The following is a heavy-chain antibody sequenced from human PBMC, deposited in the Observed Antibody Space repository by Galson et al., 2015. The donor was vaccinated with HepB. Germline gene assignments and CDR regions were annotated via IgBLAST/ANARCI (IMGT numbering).Heavy chain of an antibody. CDR1: GGSISGSNW. D-gene: IGHD6-13*01. CDR2: IYHSGST. CDR3: ARDIAAAGTAGWFDP. J-gene: IGHJ5*02. V-gene: IGHV4-4*02. Sequence: ATLSLTCAVSGGSISGSNWWRWVRPPPGKGLEWIGEIYHSGSTNYNPSLKRRVTISVDKSKNQFSLKLSSVTAADTAVYYCARDIAAAGTAGWFDPWGQGTLVTVSS.